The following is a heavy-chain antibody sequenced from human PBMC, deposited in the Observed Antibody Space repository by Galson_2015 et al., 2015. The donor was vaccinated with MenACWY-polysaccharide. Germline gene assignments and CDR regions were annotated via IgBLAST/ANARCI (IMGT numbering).Heavy chain of an antibody. V-gene: IGHV4-31*03. CDR1: GASINSGGYF. D-gene: IGHD5-12*01. J-gene: IGHJ3*02. Sequence: TLSLTCTVSGASINSGGYFWSWIRQHPGKGLEWIGNIHYTALTDYNPSLRSRITISVDTSRNQFSLNLTSVTAADTAVYYCAREPPYSGYTRKSLDIWGQGTMVTVSA. CDR3: AREPPYSGYTRKSLDI. CDR2: IHYTALT.